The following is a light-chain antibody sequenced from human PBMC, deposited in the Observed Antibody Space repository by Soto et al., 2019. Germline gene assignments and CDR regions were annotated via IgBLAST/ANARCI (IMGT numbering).Light chain of an antibody. CDR1: QSINSW. J-gene: IGKJ4*01. CDR2: KAS. Sequence: DIQMTQSPSTLSASVGDRVTLTCRASQSINSWLAWYPQRPGKGPKLLIHKASILEGGGPSRFSGSDSGTELTLNISSLQPDHFETYYCLQYNHYPLTFGGGTHVEIK. CDR3: LQYNHYPLT. V-gene: IGKV1-5*03.